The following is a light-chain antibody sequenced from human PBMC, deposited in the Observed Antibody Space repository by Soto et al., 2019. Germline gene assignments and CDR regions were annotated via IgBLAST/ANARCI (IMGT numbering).Light chain of an antibody. Sequence: MMMTQSPAALSVSPGERVTLSCRTSHSVGSLLAWYQQKPGQAPRLLIYGASTRATGIPARFTGSGSGTEFTLTISSLQSEDFAVYYCQQYNNWPITFGPGTRLEIK. CDR3: QQYNNWPIT. V-gene: IGKV3-15*01. J-gene: IGKJ5*01. CDR2: GAS. CDR1: HSVGSL.